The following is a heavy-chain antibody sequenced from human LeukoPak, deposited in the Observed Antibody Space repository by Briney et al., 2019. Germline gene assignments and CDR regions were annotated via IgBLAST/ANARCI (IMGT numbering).Heavy chain of an antibody. V-gene: IGHV3-11*04. J-gene: IGHJ4*02. CDR2: ISSSGNTI. CDR1: GFTFDDYG. Sequence: GGSLRLSCAASGFTFDDYGMSWIRQAPGKGLEWVSYISSSGNTIYYADSVKGRFTISRDNAKNSLYLQMNSLRAEDTAVYYCARVTPGYFAYWGQGTLVTVSS. CDR3: ARVTPGYFAY. D-gene: IGHD2-21*02.